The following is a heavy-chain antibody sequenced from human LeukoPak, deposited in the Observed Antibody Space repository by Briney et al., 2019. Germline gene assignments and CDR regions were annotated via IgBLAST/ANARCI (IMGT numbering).Heavy chain of an antibody. CDR1: GYTFTXXX. CDR3: ARKGIVMYYRGDNAFDI. CDR2: XXPXGGXX. D-gene: IGHD2-8*01. V-gene: IGHV1-46*01. Sequence: GASVKVSCXXSGYTFTXXXXXXXXXXPXXXXXXXXXXXPXGGXXNYAQKFQDXVTMTXDTSTSTVYMELSSLRSEDTAVYYCARKGIVMYYRGDNAFDIWGQGTMVTVSS. J-gene: IGHJ3*02.